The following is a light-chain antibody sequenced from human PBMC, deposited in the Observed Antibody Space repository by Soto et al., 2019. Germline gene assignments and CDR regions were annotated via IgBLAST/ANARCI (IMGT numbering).Light chain of an antibody. CDR1: SSYVGGSNG. CDR2: DVS. J-gene: IGLJ1*01. Sequence: QSVLTQPPSVSGSPGQSVAISCTGTSSYVGGSNGVSWYQQPPGTAPKLIIYDVSNRPSGVPDRFSGSKSGNTASLIISGLQAKDEGDYYCSSYTSSSTYVFGTGTKVTVL. CDR3: SSYTSSSTYV. V-gene: IGLV2-18*02.